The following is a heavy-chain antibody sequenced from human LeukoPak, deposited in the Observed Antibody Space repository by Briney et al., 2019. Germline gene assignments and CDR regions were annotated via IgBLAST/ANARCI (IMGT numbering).Heavy chain of an antibody. CDR2: INPNSGGT. D-gene: IGHD3-22*01. Sequence: ASVKVSCKASGYTFTGYYMHWVRQAPGQGLEWMGWINPNSGGTNYAQKFQGRVTMTRDTSISTAYMELSRLRSDDAAVYYCARDRGGSGYYWFDPWGQGTLVTVSS. V-gene: IGHV1-2*02. CDR1: GYTFTGYY. J-gene: IGHJ5*02. CDR3: ARDRGGSGYYWFDP.